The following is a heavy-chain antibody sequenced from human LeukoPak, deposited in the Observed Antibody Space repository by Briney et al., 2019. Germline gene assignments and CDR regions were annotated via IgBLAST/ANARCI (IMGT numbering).Heavy chain of an antibody. J-gene: IGHJ3*02. CDR2: IYYSGTT. D-gene: IGHD3-10*01. CDR3: ARGGYYGSGVDAFDI. CDR1: GGSISSGGYY. Sequence: SETLSLTCTVSGGSISSGGYYWSWIRQHPGKGLEWIGYIYYSGTTSYNPSLKSRVTISVDTSRNQFSLKLSSVTAADTAVYYCARGGYYGSGVDAFDIWGQGTMVTVSS. V-gene: IGHV4-31*03.